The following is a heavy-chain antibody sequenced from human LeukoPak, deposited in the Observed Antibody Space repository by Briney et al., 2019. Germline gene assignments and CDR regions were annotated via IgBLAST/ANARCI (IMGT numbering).Heavy chain of an antibody. V-gene: IGHV4-4*09. J-gene: IGHJ5*02. CDR2: ICTSGST. CDR1: GGSISSYY. Sequence: AETLSLTCTVSGGSISSYYWSWIRQPPGKGLEWIGYICTSGSTNYNPSLKSRVTISVDTSKNQFSLKLSSVTAADTAVYYCARHITSWFDPWGQGTLVTVSS. CDR3: ARHITSWFDP. D-gene: IGHD2-21*01.